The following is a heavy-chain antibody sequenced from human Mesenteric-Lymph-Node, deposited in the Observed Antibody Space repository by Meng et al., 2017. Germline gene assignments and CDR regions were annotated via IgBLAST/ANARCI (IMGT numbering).Heavy chain of an antibody. CDR3: ARVREQQLVLNYFDY. Sequence: VRLGGDGGGLVKPGGSLRLCCAASGFTFSSYSMNWVRQAPGKGLEWVSSISSSSSYIYYADSVKGRFTISRDNAKNSLYLQMNSLRAEDTAVYYCARVREQQLVLNYFDYWGQGTLVTVSS. CDR2: ISSSSSYI. D-gene: IGHD6-13*01. CDR1: GFTFSSYS. J-gene: IGHJ4*02. V-gene: IGHV3-21*01.